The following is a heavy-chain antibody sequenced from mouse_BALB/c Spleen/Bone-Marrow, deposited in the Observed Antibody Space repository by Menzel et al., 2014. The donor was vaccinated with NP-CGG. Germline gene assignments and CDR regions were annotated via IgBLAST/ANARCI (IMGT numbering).Heavy chain of an antibody. CDR3: GTEGNNDFDY. CDR2: INPYNGDT. Sequence: EVQRVESGPELVKPGASVKISCKASGYSFTGYFMNWVKQSHGRSLEWIGRINPYNGDTFYNQKFKGKATLTVDKSSSTAHMELLSLTSEDSAVYYSGTEGNNDFDYWGQGTTLTVSS. CDR1: GYSFTGYF. D-gene: IGHD2-1*01. J-gene: IGHJ2*01. V-gene: IGHV1-37*01.